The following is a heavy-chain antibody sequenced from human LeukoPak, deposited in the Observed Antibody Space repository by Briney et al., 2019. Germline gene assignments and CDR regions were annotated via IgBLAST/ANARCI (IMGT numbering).Heavy chain of an antibody. CDR2: IVVCSGNT. CDR3: AAALGYNWGSS. D-gene: IGHD1-20*01. J-gene: IGHJ5*02. V-gene: IGHV1-58*02. CDR1: GFTFTSSA. Sequence: GASVKVSCKAAGFTFTSSAIQWVRQARGQRREWIGWIVVCSGNTNYPQKFQERVTSTRDMYTSTDYMELSSLRSEETAVYYCAAALGYNWGSSWGQGTLVTVSS.